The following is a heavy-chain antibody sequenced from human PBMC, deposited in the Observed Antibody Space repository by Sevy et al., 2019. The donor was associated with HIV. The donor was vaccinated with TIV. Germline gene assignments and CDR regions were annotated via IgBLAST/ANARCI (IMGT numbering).Heavy chain of an antibody. D-gene: IGHD3-22*01. V-gene: IGHV3-23*01. Sequence: GGSLRLSCAASGFTFLSYALSWVRQAPGKGLEWVSAISPSGGSTYYADSVKGRFTISRDNSKNTVDLQMNSLRAEDTALYYCAGGRYDSSGSFDAFDIWGQGTMVTVSS. CDR2: ISPSGGST. CDR1: GFTFLSYA. CDR3: AGGRYDSSGSFDAFDI. J-gene: IGHJ3*02.